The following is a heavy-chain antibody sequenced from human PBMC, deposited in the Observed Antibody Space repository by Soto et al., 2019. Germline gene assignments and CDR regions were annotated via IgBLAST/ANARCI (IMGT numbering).Heavy chain of an antibody. V-gene: IGHV4-34*01. CDR3: ARAGYFWSGYYPYYYGMDV. J-gene: IGHJ6*02. D-gene: IGHD3-3*01. Sequence: PSETLSLTCAVYGGSFSGYYWSWIRQPPGKGLEWIGEINHSGSTNYNPSLKSRVTISVDTSKNQFSLKLSSVTAADTAVYYCARAGYFWSGYYPYYYGMDVWGQGNTVTVS. CDR2: INHSGST. CDR1: GGSFSGYY.